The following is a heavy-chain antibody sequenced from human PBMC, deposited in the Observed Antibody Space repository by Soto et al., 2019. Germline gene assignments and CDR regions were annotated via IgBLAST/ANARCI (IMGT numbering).Heavy chain of an antibody. CDR3: ASRLRFLEWLPTSRGYYGMDV. Sequence: VASVELSWKASGGGFGSSSMWWVRQANGQGLEWMGGIIPIFGTANYAQKFQGRVTITADESTSTAYMELSSLRSEDTAVYYCASRLRFLEWLPTSRGYYGMDVWGQGTTVTVSS. CDR2: IIPIFGTA. V-gene: IGHV1-69*01. D-gene: IGHD3-3*01. J-gene: IGHJ6*02. CDR1: GGGFGSSS.